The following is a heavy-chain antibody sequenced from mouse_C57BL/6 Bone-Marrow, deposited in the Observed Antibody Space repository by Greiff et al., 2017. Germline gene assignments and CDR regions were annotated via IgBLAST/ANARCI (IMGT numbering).Heavy chain of an antibody. CDR2: INPSSGYT. J-gene: IGHJ3*01. CDR3: ARYSGYVAF. V-gene: IGHV1-7*01. Sequence: VQLQQSGAELAKPGASVKLSCKASGYTFTNYCMHWVKQRPGQGLEWIGYINPSSGYTKYNQKFKDKATLTADTSASTAYMQLSSLTYEDSAIYYCARYSGYVAFWGQGTMVTVSA. D-gene: IGHD1-1*01. CDR1: GYTFTNYC.